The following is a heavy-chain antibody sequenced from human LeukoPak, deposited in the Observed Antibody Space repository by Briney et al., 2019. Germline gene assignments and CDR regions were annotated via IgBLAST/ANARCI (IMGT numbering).Heavy chain of an antibody. Sequence: GASPKVSSTPSGYTFTGSYMRSQRQPPGQGLEWSGRINPNSCGTNYSQKFQGWVAMTSVSTVSTAYMELSRLRSDDTAVYYCARESVLWFGESWVYYFDYWGQGTLVTVSS. V-gene: IGHV1-2*04. CDR2: INPNSCGT. J-gene: IGHJ4*02. CDR1: GYTFTGSY. CDR3: ARESVLWFGESWVYYFDY. D-gene: IGHD3-10*01.